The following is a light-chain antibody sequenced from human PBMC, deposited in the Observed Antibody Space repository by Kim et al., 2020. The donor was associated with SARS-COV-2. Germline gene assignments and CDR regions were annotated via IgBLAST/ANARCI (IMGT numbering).Light chain of an antibody. V-gene: IGKV3-11*01. CDR2: DAS. Sequence: FSPGERATLSCRASQSVRSYLAWYQQRPGQAPRLLIYDASKRATGIPARFSGSGSGTDFFLTINSLEPEDFAVYYCQQRSDWPLTFGGGTKVDIK. J-gene: IGKJ4*01. CDR3: QQRSDWPLT. CDR1: QSVRSY.